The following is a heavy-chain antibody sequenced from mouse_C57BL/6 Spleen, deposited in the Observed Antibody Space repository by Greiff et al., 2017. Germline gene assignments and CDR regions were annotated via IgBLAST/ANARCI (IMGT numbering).Heavy chain of an antibody. CDR2: IYPGNSDT. V-gene: IGHV1-5*01. Sequence: VQLQQSGTVLARPGASVKMSCKTSGYTFTSYWMHWVKQRPGQGLEWIGAIYPGNSDTSYNQKFKGKAKLTAVTSASTAYMELSSLTNEDSAVYYCTKSPYDLYYFDYWGQGTTLTVSS. D-gene: IGHD2-3*01. CDR3: TKSPYDLYYFDY. CDR1: GYTFTSYW. J-gene: IGHJ2*01.